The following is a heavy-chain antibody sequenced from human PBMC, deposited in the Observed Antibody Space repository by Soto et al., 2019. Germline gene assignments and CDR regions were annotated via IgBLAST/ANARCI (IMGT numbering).Heavy chain of an antibody. J-gene: IGHJ5*02. CDR1: GGSISSGGYY. Sequence: PSETLSLTCTVSGGSISSGGYYWSWIRQHPGKGLEWIGYIYYSGSTYYNPSLKSRVTISVDTSKNQFSLKLSSVTAADTAVYYCARDRGERYCTNGVCPFRWFDPWGQGTLVTVS. CDR2: IYYSGST. D-gene: IGHD2-8*01. V-gene: IGHV4-31*03. CDR3: ARDRGERYCTNGVCPFRWFDP.